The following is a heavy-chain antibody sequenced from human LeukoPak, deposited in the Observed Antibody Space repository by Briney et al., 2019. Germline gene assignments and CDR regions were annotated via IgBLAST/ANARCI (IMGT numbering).Heavy chain of an antibody. Sequence: GRSLRLSCAASGFTFSSHAMHWVRQAPGKGLEWLAVISYDGSNKYYADSVKGRFTISRDNSKNTLYLQMNSLRAEDTAVYYCATPARRNFWSGYLYDYWGQGTLVTVSS. D-gene: IGHD3-3*01. V-gene: IGHV3-30-3*01. CDR2: ISYDGSNK. CDR1: GFTFSSHA. CDR3: ATPARRNFWSGYLYDY. J-gene: IGHJ4*02.